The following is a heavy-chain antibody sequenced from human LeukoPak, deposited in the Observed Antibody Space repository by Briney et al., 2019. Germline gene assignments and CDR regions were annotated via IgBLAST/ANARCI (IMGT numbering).Heavy chain of an antibody. CDR2: IYHSGST. CDR3: ARGWDFKNNWFDP. D-gene: IGHD1-26*01. J-gene: IGHJ5*02. V-gene: IGHV4-38-2*02. CDR1: GYSISSGYY. Sequence: SETLSLTCTVSGYSISSGYYWGWIRQPPGKGLEWIGSIYHSGSTYYNPSLKSRVTISVDTSKNQFSLKLSSVTAADTAVYYCARGWDFKNNWFDPWGQGTLVTVSS.